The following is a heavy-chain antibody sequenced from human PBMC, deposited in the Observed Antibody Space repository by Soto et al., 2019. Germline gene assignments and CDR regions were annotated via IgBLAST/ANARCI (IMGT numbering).Heavy chain of an antibody. V-gene: IGHV1-18*01. CDR2: ISAYNGNT. CDR1: GYTFTSYG. D-gene: IGHD3-22*01. J-gene: IGHJ4*02. CDR3: ARDGDYYDSSGYPSLDY. Sequence: QVQLVQSGAEVKKPGASVKVSCKASGYTFTSYGISWVRQAPGQGLEWMGWISAYNGNTNYAQKLQGRVTMTTDTPTSTAYMELRSLRSDDTAVYYCARDGDYYDSSGYPSLDYWGQGTLVTVSS.